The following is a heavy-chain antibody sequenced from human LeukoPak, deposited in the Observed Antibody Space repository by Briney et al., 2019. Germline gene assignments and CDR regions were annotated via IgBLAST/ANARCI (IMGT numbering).Heavy chain of an antibody. D-gene: IGHD5-24*01. CDR1: GYTFTDYF. CDR3: ARDIRPREESFDY. Sequence: ASVKVSCKASGYTFTDYFLHWVRQAPGHGLEWMGWISPTSGATTYAQKFQGRVTMTRDTSINTAYIELSSLRSDDTAVYYCARDIRPREESFDYWGLGTLVTVSS. J-gene: IGHJ4*02. V-gene: IGHV1-2*02. CDR2: ISPTSGAT.